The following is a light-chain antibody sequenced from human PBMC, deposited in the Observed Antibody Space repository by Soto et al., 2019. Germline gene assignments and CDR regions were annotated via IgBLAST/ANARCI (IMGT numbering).Light chain of an antibody. Sequence: QSALTQPPSASGSPGQSVTLSCTGTSRDVGGYNYVSWYQQHPGKAPKLMIYEVSKRPSGVPDRFSGSKSGNTASLTVSGLQAEDEADYYCSSYAGSNSEVFGGGTKLTVL. CDR1: SRDVGGYNY. V-gene: IGLV2-8*01. CDR3: SSYAGSNSEV. J-gene: IGLJ2*01. CDR2: EVS.